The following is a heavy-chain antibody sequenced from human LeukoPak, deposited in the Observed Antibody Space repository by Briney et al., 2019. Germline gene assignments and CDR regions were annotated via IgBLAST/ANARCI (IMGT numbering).Heavy chain of an antibody. CDR3: ARVRVGRQQLVYYYYYMDV. Sequence: GASVKVSCKASGVTFSSYAISWVRQAPGQGLEWMGGIIPIFGTANYAQKFQGRVTITADESTSTAYMELSSLRSEDTAVYYCARVRVGRQQLVYYYYYMDVWGKGTTVTVSS. D-gene: IGHD6-13*01. J-gene: IGHJ6*03. V-gene: IGHV1-69*13. CDR1: GVTFSSYA. CDR2: IIPIFGTA.